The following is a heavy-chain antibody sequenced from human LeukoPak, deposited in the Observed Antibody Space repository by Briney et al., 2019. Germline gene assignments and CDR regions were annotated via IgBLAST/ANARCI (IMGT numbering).Heavy chain of an antibody. D-gene: IGHD1-26*01. Sequence: VASVKVSCKASGGTFSSYAISWVRQAPGQGLEWMGGIIPIFGTANYAQEFQGRVTITTDESTSTAYMELSSLRSEDTAVYYCARGRVGATPTYFDYWGQGTLVTVSS. V-gene: IGHV1-69*05. J-gene: IGHJ4*02. CDR2: IIPIFGTA. CDR3: ARGRVGATPTYFDY. CDR1: GGTFSSYA.